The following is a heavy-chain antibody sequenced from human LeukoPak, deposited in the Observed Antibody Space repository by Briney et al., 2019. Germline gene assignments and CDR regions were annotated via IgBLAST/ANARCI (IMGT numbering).Heavy chain of an antibody. J-gene: IGHJ3*02. D-gene: IGHD3-22*01. V-gene: IGHV3-30*02. CDR3: AKVGRSGITMIVVVIGAFDI. CDR1: GFTFSSYG. Sequence: GGSLRLSCAASGFTFSSYGMHWVRQAPGKGLEWVAFIRYDGSNKYYADSVKGRFTISRDNSKNTLYLQMNSLRAEDTAVYYCAKVGRSGITMIVVVIGAFDIWGQGTMVTVSS. CDR2: IRYDGSNK.